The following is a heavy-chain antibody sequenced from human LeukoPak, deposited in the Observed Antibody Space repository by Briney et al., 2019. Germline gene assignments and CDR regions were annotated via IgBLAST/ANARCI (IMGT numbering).Heavy chain of an antibody. Sequence: GASVKVSCKASGGTFSSYAISWVRQAPGQGLEWMGGIIPIFGTANYAQKFQGRVTITADESTSTAYMELSSLRSEDTAVYYCARSTDIVVVPAATRFLEGSLEHGYYYYMDVWGKGTTVTVSS. CDR1: GGTFSSYA. J-gene: IGHJ6*03. CDR2: IIPIFGTA. V-gene: IGHV1-69*13. CDR3: ARSTDIVVVPAATRFLEGSLEHGYYYYMDV. D-gene: IGHD2-2*01.